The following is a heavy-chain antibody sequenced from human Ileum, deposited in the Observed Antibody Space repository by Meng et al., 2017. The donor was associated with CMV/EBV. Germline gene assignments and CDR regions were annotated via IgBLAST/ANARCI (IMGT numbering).Heavy chain of an antibody. CDR2: MNSDGSST. V-gene: IGHV3-74*01. Sequence: GESLKISCAASGFTFSTYWMHWVRQGPGKGLVWVTRMNSDGSSTYYADSVKGRFTISRDNAKNTLYLQMNSLSAEDTAVYYCARGGPRGAGAVGRMDVWGQGTTVTVSS. CDR1: GFTFSTYW. J-gene: IGHJ6*02. D-gene: IGHD4-23*01. CDR3: ARGGPRGAGAVGRMDV.